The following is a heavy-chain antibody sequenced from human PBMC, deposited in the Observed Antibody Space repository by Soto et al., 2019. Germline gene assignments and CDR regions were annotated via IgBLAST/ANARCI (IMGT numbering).Heavy chain of an antibody. CDR3: ERVGSDYDNSGYYLP. CDR1: GGFVSSSNW. V-gene: IGHV4-4*02. J-gene: IGHJ5*02. CDR2: IYHSGST. D-gene: IGHD3-22*01. Sequence: ETLSLTCIVSGGFVSSSNWWSWVRQPPGKGLEWIGEIYHSGSTTYNPSLKSRATISVDKSENQFSLRLKSVTAADTAVYYCERVGSDYDNSGYYLPWGPGTLVTVSS.